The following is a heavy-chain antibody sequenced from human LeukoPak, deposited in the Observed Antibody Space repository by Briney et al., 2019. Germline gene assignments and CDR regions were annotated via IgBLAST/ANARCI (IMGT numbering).Heavy chain of an antibody. Sequence: PGGSLRLSCAASGFTFSSYAMSWVRQAPGKGLEWVSAISGSGGSTYYADSVKGRFTISRDNSKNTLYLQMNSLRAEDTTVYYCAKVDAIWEGFDYWGQGTLVTVSS. CDR2: ISGSGGST. CDR3: AKVDAIWEGFDY. D-gene: IGHD2-21*01. J-gene: IGHJ4*02. V-gene: IGHV3-23*01. CDR1: GFTFSSYA.